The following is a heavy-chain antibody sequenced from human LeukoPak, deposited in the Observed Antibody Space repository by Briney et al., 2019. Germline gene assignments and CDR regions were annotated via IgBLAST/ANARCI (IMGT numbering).Heavy chain of an antibody. Sequence: GGSLRLSCAASGFTFSSYAMNWVRQAPRKGLEWVSGISGSGGSTYYADSVKGRFTISRDNSKNTLYLQMNSLRAEDTALYYCAKGGNVGSSGWYRAYYFDYWGQGTLLTVSS. CDR3: AKGGNVGSSGWYRAYYFDY. CDR2: ISGSGGST. D-gene: IGHD6-19*01. V-gene: IGHV3-23*01. J-gene: IGHJ4*02. CDR1: GFTFSSYA.